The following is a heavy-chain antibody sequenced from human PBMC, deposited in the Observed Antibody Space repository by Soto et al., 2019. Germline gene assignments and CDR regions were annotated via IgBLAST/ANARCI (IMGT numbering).Heavy chain of an antibody. CDR3: ARGIYDILTGYFDY. CDR1: GGSISSSSYY. D-gene: IGHD3-9*01. J-gene: IGHJ4*02. V-gene: IGHV4-39*01. Sequence: SETLSLTCTVSGGSISSSSYYWGWIRQPPGKGLEWIGSIYYSGSTYYNPSLKSRVTISVDTSKNQFSLKLSSVTAADTAVYYCARGIYDILTGYFDYWGQGTLVTVSS. CDR2: IYYSGST.